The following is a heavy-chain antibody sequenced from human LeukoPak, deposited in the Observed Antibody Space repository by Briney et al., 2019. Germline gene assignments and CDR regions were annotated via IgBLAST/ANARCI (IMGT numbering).Heavy chain of an antibody. J-gene: IGHJ4*02. D-gene: IGHD2-15*01. CDR1: GLAFSDYW. CDR3: ATTFPYGGSGSCAL. CDR2: IKPDGGHQ. V-gene: IGHV3-7*01. Sequence: GGSLRLSCAASGLAFSDYWMSWVRQAPGKGLEWVANIKPDGGHQNYVASVKGRFTISRDNAKNSLFLQMNSLRVEDTATYYCATTFPYGGSGSCALGGQGTLVTVSS.